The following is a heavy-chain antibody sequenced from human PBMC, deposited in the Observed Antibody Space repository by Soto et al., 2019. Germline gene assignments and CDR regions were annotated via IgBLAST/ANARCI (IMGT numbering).Heavy chain of an antibody. V-gene: IGHV4-30-4*01. J-gene: IGHJ6*02. CDR1: GGSISSGDYY. CDR3: ARVAWRHYYYGMDV. Sequence: PSETLSLTXTVSGGSISSGDYYWSWIRQPPGKALEWIGHIHYRGSTYYNPSLKSRLSMSVDTSKSQVSLKLSSVTAVDTALYYCARVAWRHYYYGMDVWGQGTTVTVSS. D-gene: IGHD1-1*01. CDR2: IHYRGST.